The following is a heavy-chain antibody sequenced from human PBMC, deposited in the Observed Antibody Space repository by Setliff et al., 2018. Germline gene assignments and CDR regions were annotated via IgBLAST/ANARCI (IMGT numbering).Heavy chain of an antibody. J-gene: IGHJ6*02. CDR2: INPNSGGT. Sequence: ASVKVSCKASGYTFTGYYMHWVRQAPGQGLEWMGWINPNSGGTNYAQKFQGWVTMTRDTSISTAYMELSRLRSDDTAVYYCARSFSPAAGTGRFYYYGMDVWGQGTTVTVSS. CDR3: ARSFSPAAGTGRFYYYGMDV. D-gene: IGHD6-13*01. V-gene: IGHV1-2*04. CDR1: GYTFTGYY.